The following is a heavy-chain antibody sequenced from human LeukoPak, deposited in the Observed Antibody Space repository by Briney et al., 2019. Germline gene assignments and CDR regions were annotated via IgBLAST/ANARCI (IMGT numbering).Heavy chain of an antibody. D-gene: IGHD3-3*01. Sequence: NRGESLKISCKGFGYSFTSYWIAWVRQMPGKGLDWLGIIYPADSDTRYSPSFQGQVSISAEKSIATAYLQWSSLKASDTAMYYCARQDEAPDDFWSGDLNVKNWFDPWGQGTLVTVSS. CDR1: GYSFTSYW. CDR3: ARQDEAPDDFWSGDLNVKNWFDP. J-gene: IGHJ5*02. V-gene: IGHV5-51*01. CDR2: IYPADSDT.